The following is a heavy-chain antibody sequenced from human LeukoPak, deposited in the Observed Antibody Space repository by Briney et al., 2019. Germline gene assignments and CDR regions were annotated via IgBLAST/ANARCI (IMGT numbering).Heavy chain of an antibody. CDR3: ARVCSGGSCYVPRHTSRQHWFDP. CDR1: GGSFSGYY. Sequence: WGTLSLTCAVYGGSFSGYYWSWIRQPPGKGLEWIGEINHSGSTKYNPSLRSRRTISVDTSKNQCALKLSSVTAADTAVYYGARVCSGGSCYVPRHTSRQHWFDPWGQGTLVTVSS. CDR2: INHSGST. D-gene: IGHD2-15*01. J-gene: IGHJ5*02. V-gene: IGHV4-34*01.